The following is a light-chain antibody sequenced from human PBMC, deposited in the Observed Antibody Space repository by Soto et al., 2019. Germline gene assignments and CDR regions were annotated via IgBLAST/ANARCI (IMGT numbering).Light chain of an antibody. CDR2: DAS. V-gene: IGKV3-11*01. J-gene: IGKJ5*01. CDR1: QSVSSH. CDR3: QQGGNWPLT. Sequence: EIVLTQSPATLSLSPGERATVSCRASQSVSSHLAWYQQKRGQAPRLLIYDASSRASGILARFSGSGSGTDFTLTISSLEPEDFAVYYCQQGGNWPLTFGQGTRLEIK.